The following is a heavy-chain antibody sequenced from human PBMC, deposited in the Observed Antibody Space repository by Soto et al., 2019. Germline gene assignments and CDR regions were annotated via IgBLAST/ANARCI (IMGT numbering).Heavy chain of an antibody. D-gene: IGHD3-22*01. Sequence: SETLSLTCIVFGVSIRDYYCSWIRQPPGKGLEWIGYTYYGWNTNYNPSLKSRVTISVDTSKNQFSLKLISVTAADTAVYYCAKDREYYDRSGLYGDYWGQGTLVTVSS. J-gene: IGHJ4*02. CDR1: GVSIRDYY. V-gene: IGHV4-59*01. CDR3: AKDREYYDRSGLYGDY. CDR2: TYYGWNT.